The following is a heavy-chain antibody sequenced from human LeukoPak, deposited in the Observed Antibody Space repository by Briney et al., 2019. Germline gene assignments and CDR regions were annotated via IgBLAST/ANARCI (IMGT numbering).Heavy chain of an antibody. J-gene: IGHJ4*02. CDR1: GGSISSGGYS. D-gene: IGHD3-10*01. CDR2: IYYSGST. CDR3: ARQAVRGVIYFDY. Sequence: SETLSLTCAVSGGSISSGGYSWSWIRQPPGKGLEWIGYIYYSGSTNYNPSLKSRVTISVDTSKNQFSLKLSSVTAADTAVYYCARQAVRGVIYFDYWGQGTLVTVSS. V-gene: IGHV4-61*08.